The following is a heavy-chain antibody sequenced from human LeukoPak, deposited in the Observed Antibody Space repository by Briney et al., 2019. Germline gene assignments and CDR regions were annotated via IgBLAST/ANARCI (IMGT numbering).Heavy chain of an antibody. CDR1: GESFSDYY. V-gene: IGHV4-34*01. D-gene: IGHD4-23*01. CDR3: ASHGRWPNFDY. Sequence: SETLSLTCAVYGESFSDYYWSWIRQPPGKGLEWIGSIYHSGSTYYNPSLKSRVTISVDTSKNQFSLKLSPVTAADTAVYYCASHGRWPNFDYWGQGTLVTVSS. CDR2: IYHSGST. J-gene: IGHJ4*02.